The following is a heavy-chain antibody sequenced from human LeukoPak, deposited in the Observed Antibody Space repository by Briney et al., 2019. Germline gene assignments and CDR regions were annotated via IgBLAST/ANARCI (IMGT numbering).Heavy chain of an antibody. CDR2: IYSGGST. J-gene: IGHJ3*02. CDR3: ARRGAPSYYGSGSLYDAFDI. CDR1: GFTVSSNY. D-gene: IGHD3-10*01. Sequence: GGSLRLSCAASGFTVSSNYMSWVRQAPGKGLEWVSVIYSGGSTYYADSVKGRFTISRDNSKNTLYLQMNSLRAEDTAVYYCARRGAPSYYGSGSLYDAFDIWGQGTMVTVSS. V-gene: IGHV3-66*01.